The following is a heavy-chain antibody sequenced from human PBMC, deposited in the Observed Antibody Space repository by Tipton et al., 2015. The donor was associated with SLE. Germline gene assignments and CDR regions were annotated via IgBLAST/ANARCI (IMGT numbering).Heavy chain of an antibody. J-gene: IGHJ3*02. CDR2: IYYSGST. D-gene: IGHD3-10*01. CDR3: AGGVLPWAAFDI. CDR1: GGSISSYY. Sequence: TLSLTCTVSGGSISSYYWSWIPQPPRKGLEWIGYIYYSGSTNYNPALKSRVTLSVDTSNNQFSLKLSSVTAADTAGYYCAGGVLPWAAFDIWGQGTMVTVSS. V-gene: IGHV4-59*01.